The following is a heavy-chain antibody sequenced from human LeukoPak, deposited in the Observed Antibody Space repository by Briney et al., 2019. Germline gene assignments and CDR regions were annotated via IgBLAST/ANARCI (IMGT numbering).Heavy chain of an antibody. Sequence: SETLSLTCTVSGGSISSGGYCWRWGRQQGGKGVEWIGYIYYIGSTYYTPSLKSRVTISVDTSKNQFSLKLSSVTAADTAVYYCARTWIQLWLHSDYWGQGTLVTVSS. D-gene: IGHD5-18*01. CDR3: ARTWIQLWLHSDY. CDR1: GGSISSGGYC. J-gene: IGHJ4*02. V-gene: IGHV4-31*03. CDR2: IYYIGST.